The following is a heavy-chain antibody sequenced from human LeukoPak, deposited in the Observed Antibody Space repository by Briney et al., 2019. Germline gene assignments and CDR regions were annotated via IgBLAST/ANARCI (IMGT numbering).Heavy chain of an antibody. V-gene: IGHV3-53*01. Sequence: GGSLRLSCAASGFTVSSNDMSWVRQAPGKGLEWVSVIYSGGSTYYADSVKGRFTISRDNSKNTLYLQMNSLRAEDTAVDYCAREKYYYDSSGSYDYWGQGTLVTVSS. CDR2: IYSGGST. CDR3: AREKYYYDSSGSYDY. CDR1: GFTVSSND. J-gene: IGHJ4*02. D-gene: IGHD3-22*01.